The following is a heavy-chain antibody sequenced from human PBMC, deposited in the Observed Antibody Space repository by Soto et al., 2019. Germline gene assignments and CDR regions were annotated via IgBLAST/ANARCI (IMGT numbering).Heavy chain of an antibody. CDR1: GFTFTSSA. J-gene: IGHJ3*02. CDR3: AAYIPDIVVGPAARGAFDI. V-gene: IGHV1-58*02. CDR2: IVVGSGNT. D-gene: IGHD2-2*01. Sequence: ASVKVSCKASGFTFTSSAMQWVRQARGQRLEWIGWIVVGSGNTNYAQKFQERVTITRDMSTSTAYMELSSLRSEDTAVYYCAAYIPDIVVGPAARGAFDIWGQGTMVTVSS.